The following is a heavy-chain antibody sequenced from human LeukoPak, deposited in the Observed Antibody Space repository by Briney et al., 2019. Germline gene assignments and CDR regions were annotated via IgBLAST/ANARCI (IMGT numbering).Heavy chain of an antibody. D-gene: IGHD3-10*01. CDR2: ISGGVEVT. CDR1: GFTFSDFY. V-gene: IGHV3-23*01. Sequence: PGGSLRLSCAASGFTFSDFYMSWVRQAPGKGLEWVSVISGGVEVTYYADSVKGRFTISRDNSKNTLYLQMNSLRAEDTAVYYCAREWFGYFQHWGQGTLVTVSA. J-gene: IGHJ1*01. CDR3: AREWFGYFQH.